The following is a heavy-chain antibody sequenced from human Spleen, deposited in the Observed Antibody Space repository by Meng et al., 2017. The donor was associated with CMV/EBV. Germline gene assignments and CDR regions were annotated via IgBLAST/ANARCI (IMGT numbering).Heavy chain of an antibody. D-gene: IGHD6-13*01. Sequence: ASVKVSCKASGYSFTSYGISWVRQAPGQGLEWMGWISAYNGNTNYAQKFQDRVTMTTDTSTTTAYMELRSLRSDDTAVYYCARDGTWAAAAGYFDYWGQGTLVTVSS. CDR1: GYSFTSYG. V-gene: IGHV1-18*01. J-gene: IGHJ4*02. CDR2: ISAYNGNT. CDR3: ARDGTWAAAAGYFDY.